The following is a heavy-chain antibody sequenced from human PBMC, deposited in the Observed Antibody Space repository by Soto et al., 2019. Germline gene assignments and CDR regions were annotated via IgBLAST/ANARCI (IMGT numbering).Heavy chain of an antibody. CDR2: IIPIFGTA. CDR3: ARHVPAAGYYYGMDV. CDR1: GGTFSSYA. J-gene: IGHJ6*02. Sequence: QVQLVQSGAEVKKPGSSVKVSCKASGGTFSSYAISWVRQAPGQGLERMGGIIPIFGTANYAQKFQGRVTITADESTSTAYMEQSSLRSEDTAVYYCARHVPAAGYYYGMDVWGQGTTVTVSS. D-gene: IGHD2-2*01. V-gene: IGHV1-69*12.